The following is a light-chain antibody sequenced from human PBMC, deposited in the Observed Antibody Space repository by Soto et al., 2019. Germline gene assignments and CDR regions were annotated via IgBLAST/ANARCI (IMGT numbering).Light chain of an antibody. Sequence: EIVMTQSPATLSVSPGERATLSCMASQSVSSNLAWYQQKPGQAPRLLIYGASTRATGIPARFSGSGSGTEFTLTISSLQSEDFAVYYCQQYTNWVRTFGQGTKVDIK. CDR2: GAS. V-gene: IGKV3-15*01. CDR1: QSVSSN. CDR3: QQYTNWVRT. J-gene: IGKJ1*01.